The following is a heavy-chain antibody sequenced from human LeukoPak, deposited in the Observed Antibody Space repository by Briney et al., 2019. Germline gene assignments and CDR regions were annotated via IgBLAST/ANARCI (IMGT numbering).Heavy chain of an antibody. CDR2: TSSSGETT. D-gene: IGHD6-6*01. CDR1: GFTFSSYA. V-gene: IGHV3-23*01. CDR3: AKAIHSSSSGVVDY. J-gene: IGHJ4*02. Sequence: PGGSLRLSXVASGFTFSSYAMSWVRQAAGKGLEWVSSTSSSGETTYYADSVKGRFTISRDNSRNTLYLQMNSLRAEDTAVYYCAKAIHSSSSGVVDYWGQGTLVTVSS.